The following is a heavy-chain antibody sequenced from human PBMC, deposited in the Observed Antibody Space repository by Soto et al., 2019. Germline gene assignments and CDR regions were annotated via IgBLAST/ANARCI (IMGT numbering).Heavy chain of an antibody. CDR1: GYIFTSYW. Sequence: GESLKISCNGSGYIFTSYWISWVRQMPGKGLEWMGRIDPSDSYTNYSPSFQGHVTISADKSISTAYLQWSSLKASDTAMYYCAREEIAAAGNYYYYYGMDVWGQGTTVTVSS. D-gene: IGHD6-13*01. CDR2: IDPSDSYT. CDR3: AREEIAAAGNYYYYYGMDV. J-gene: IGHJ6*02. V-gene: IGHV5-10-1*01.